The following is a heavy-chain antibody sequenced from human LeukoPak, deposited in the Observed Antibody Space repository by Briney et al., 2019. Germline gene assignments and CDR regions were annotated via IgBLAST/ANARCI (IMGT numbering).Heavy chain of an antibody. D-gene: IGHD6-13*01. J-gene: IGHJ6*03. CDR1: GYSLSSYW. Sequence: GESLKLSCKGSGYSLSSYWIGWVRQMPGKGLEWMGIIYPGDSDTRYSPSFQGQVTISVDKSISTAYLQWSSLNASDTAMYYCARRIAASGNYYYYMDFWGKGTTVTVSS. V-gene: IGHV5-51*01. CDR3: ARRIAASGNYYYYMDF. CDR2: IYPGDSDT.